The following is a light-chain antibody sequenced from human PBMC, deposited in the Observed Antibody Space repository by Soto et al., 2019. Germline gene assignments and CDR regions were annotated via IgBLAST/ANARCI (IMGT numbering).Light chain of an antibody. Sequence: QSALTQPPSASGSPGQSVTISCTGTSSDVGGYNYVSWYQHHPDKAPKLIIYEVYKRPSGVPDRFSGSKSGNTASLTVSGLPAWDEAEYYCSSYAASDSFVVFGGGTKVTVL. V-gene: IGLV2-8*01. CDR2: EVY. CDR3: SSYAASDSFVV. J-gene: IGLJ2*01. CDR1: SSDVGGYNY.